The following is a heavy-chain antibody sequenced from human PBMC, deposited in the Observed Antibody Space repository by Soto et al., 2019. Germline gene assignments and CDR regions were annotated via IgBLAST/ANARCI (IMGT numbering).Heavy chain of an antibody. CDR1: GGSINSGNYY. D-gene: IGHD2-15*01. CDR3: ARTTVGRGGSFDAFDI. Sequence: SETLSRTGTVSGGSINSGNYYWSWIRQPPGKGLEWMGYICYSGSTYYHPSLTRRVTISVDPSKNQFSLKLSSVIAADTAVYYCARTTVGRGGSFDAFDIWGQVTMVTV. J-gene: IGHJ3*02. V-gene: IGHV4-30-4*01. CDR2: ICYSGST.